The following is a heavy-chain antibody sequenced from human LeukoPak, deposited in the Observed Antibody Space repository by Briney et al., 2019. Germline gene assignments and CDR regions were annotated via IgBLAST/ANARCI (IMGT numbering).Heavy chain of an antibody. CDR3: ARESGIAVAAPYGNWFDP. J-gene: IGHJ5*02. CDR1: GYTFTSYG. CDR2: ISAYNGNT. V-gene: IGHV1-18*01. Sequence: GASVKVSCKASGYTFTSYGISWVRQAPGQGLEWMGWISAYNGNTNYAQKLQGRVTMTTDTSTSTAYMELRSLRSDDTAVYYCARESGIAVAAPYGNWFDPWGQGTLVTVSS. D-gene: IGHD6-19*01.